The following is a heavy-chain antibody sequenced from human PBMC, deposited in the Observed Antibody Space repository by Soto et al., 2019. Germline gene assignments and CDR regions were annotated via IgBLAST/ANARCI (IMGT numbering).Heavy chain of an antibody. J-gene: IGHJ4*02. CDR3: ARIPVGGTSIAARLYYFDY. CDR1: GFTFSSYW. D-gene: IGHD6-6*01. CDR2: IKQDGSEK. Sequence: GGSLRLSCAASGFTFSSYWMSWVRQAPGKGLEWVANIKQDGSEKYYVDSVKGRFTISKDTSKSQVVLTMTNMDPVDTATYYCARIPVGGTSIAARLYYFDYWGQGTLVTVSS. V-gene: IGHV3-7*03.